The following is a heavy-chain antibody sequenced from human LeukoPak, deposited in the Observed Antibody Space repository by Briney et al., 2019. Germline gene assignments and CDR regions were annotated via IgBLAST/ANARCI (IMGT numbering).Heavy chain of an antibody. V-gene: IGHV3-23*01. Sequence: PGGSLRLSCVASGFTFSSSAMSWVRQAPGKGLEWVSALSGSGGSTYYADSVKGRFTISRDTSKNTLYLQMNSLRAEDTALYFCAKPTRATTGYYYLECFHHWGQGTLVTVSS. CDR2: LSGSGGST. D-gene: IGHD3-22*01. CDR1: GFTFSSSA. J-gene: IGHJ1*01. CDR3: AKPTRATTGYYYLECFHH.